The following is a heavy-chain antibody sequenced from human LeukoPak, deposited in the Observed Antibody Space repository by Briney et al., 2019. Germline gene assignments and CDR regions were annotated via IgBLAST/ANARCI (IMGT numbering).Heavy chain of an antibody. D-gene: IGHD3-10*01. Sequence: GGSLRLSCAASGFTFSSYWMSWVRQAPGKGREWVANIKQDGSEKYYVDSVKGRFTISRDNAKNSLYLQMNSLRAEDTAVYYCARGRTYYYGSGSPYYFDYWGQGTLVTVSS. CDR1: GFTFSSYW. CDR2: IKQDGSEK. CDR3: ARGRTYYYGSGSPYYFDY. J-gene: IGHJ4*02. V-gene: IGHV3-7*01.